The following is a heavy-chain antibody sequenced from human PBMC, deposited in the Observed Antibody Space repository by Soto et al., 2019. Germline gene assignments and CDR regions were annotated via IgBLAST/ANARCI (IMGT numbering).Heavy chain of an antibody. J-gene: IGHJ4*02. CDR1: GGSFSGYY. V-gene: IGHV4-34*01. Sequence: LSLTCAVYGGSFSGYYWSWIRQPPGKGLEWIGEINHSGSTNYNPSLKSRVTISVDTSKNQFSLNLNSVTASDTAVYFCVSQRTSVLTQAYFDYWGPGALVTVSS. D-gene: IGHD2-8*01. CDR2: INHSGST. CDR3: VSQRTSVLTQAYFDY.